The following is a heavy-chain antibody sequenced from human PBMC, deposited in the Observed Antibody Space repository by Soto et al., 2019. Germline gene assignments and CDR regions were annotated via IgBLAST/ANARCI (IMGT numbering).Heavy chain of an antibody. Sequence: QVQLLQSGVEVKKLGSSVKVSCKTSGGSFSNYAINWERQAPGQGLECMGGIIPSLGTVNYGQKFQGRSTFTEDESTSTVYMELSRLRAEDTAVDYCAREAGSSGCYASWGQATPVTLSS. CDR1: GGSFSNYA. D-gene: IGHD6-19*01. V-gene: IGHV1-69*01. CDR3: AREAGSSGCYAS. CDR2: IIPSLGTV. J-gene: IGHJ1*01.